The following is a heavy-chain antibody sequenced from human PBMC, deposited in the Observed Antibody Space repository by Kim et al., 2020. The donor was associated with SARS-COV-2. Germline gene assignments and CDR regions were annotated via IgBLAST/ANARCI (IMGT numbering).Heavy chain of an antibody. CDR2: ISYDGSNK. Sequence: GGSLRLSCAASGFTFSSYGMHWVRQAPGKGLEWVAVISYDGSNKYYADSVKGRFTISRDNSKNTLYLQMNSLRAEDTAVYYCAKDHGVVVAAPPIIDYWG. D-gene: IGHD2-15*01. J-gene: IGHJ4*01. CDR3: AKDHGVVVAAPPIIDY. V-gene: IGHV3-30*18. CDR1: GFTFSSYG.